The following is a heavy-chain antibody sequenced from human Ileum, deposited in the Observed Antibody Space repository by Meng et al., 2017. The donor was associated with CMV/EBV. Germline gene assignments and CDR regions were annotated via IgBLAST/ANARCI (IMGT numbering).Heavy chain of an antibody. Sequence: ASVKVSCKASGYTFTSYDINWVRQATGQGLEWMGWMNPNSGNTGYAQKLQGRVTMTTDTSTSTAYMELRSLRSDDTALYYCARGRPEWGLLTDPFDYWGQGTRVTVSS. CDR2: MNPNSGNT. D-gene: IGHD1-26*01. CDR3: ARGRPEWGLLTDPFDY. J-gene: IGHJ4*02. CDR1: GYTFTSYD. V-gene: IGHV1-8*02.